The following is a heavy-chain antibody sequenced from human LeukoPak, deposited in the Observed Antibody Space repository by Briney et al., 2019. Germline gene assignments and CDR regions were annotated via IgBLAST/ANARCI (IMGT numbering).Heavy chain of an antibody. CDR2: INPNSGGT. J-gene: IGHJ4*02. Sequence: KPGASVKVSCKASGYTFTGYYMHWVRQAPEQGLEWMGWINPNSGGTNYAQKFQGRVTMTRDTSISTAYMELSRLRSDDTAVYYCARDSGGSYSSRRFDYWGQGTLVTVSS. D-gene: IGHD1-26*01. V-gene: IGHV1-2*02. CDR1: GYTFTGYY. CDR3: ARDSGGSYSSRRFDY.